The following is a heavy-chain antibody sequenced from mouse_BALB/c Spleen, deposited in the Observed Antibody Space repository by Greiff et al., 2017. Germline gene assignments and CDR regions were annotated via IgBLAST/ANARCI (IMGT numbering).Heavy chain of an antibody. Sequence: VQLQQPGAELVKPGASVKMSCKASGYTFTSYWMHWVKQRPGQGLEWIGVIDPSDSYTSYNQKFKGKATLTVDTSSSTAYMQLSSLTSEDSAVYYCTPGSGRWLLSCAYWGQGTLVTVSA. CDR2: IDPSDSYT. D-gene: IGHD2-3*01. V-gene: IGHV1S127*01. CDR1: GYTFTSYW. CDR3: TPGSGRWLLSCAY. J-gene: IGHJ3*01.